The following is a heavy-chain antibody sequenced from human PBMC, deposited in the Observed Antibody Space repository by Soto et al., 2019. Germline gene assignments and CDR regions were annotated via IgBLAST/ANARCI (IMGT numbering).Heavy chain of an antibody. CDR3: VRDYYDTSGYPNTFDM. Sequence: GGSLRLSCAASGFTLSRHTMNWVRQAPGKGLEWVSFIGSRTSDIYYADSVKGRFTISRGNAKNSLYLDLTRLRAEDTAVYFCVRDYYDTSGYPNTFDMWGQGTMVTVSS. J-gene: IGHJ3*02. CDR1: GFTLSRHT. V-gene: IGHV3-21*01. CDR2: IGSRTSDI. D-gene: IGHD3-22*01.